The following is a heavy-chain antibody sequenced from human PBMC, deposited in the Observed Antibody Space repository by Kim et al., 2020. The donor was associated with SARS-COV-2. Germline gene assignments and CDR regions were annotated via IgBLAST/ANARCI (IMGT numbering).Heavy chain of an antibody. D-gene: IGHD3-10*01. J-gene: IGHJ4*02. V-gene: IGHV1-3*01. CDR3: ARATGSGSYLLDF. Sequence: KDSEKFQGRVTITRETAASTAYRELSSLRAEDTALYYCARATGSGSYLLDFWGQGTLVTVSS.